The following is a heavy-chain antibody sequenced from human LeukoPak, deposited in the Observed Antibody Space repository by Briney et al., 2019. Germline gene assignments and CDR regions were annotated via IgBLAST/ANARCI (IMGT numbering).Heavy chain of an antibody. CDR1: GFALSSYG. CDR2: SRRDGTYV. CDR3: ASGGPTRGTLAS. Sequence: GGSLRLSCAASGFALSSYGMYWVRQTPDKGLEWVAYSRRDGTYVNYADSVKGRFIISRDNSKNTLGPQMNSLRVEDTALYYCASGGPTRGTLASWGQGTLVPVSS. D-gene: IGHD1-26*01. V-gene: IGHV3-30*02. J-gene: IGHJ4*02.